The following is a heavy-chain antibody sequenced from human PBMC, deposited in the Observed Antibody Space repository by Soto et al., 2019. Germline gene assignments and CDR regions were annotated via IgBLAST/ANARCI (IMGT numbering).Heavy chain of an antibody. CDR3: ARAYLTGTTPPYNWFDR. J-gene: IGHJ5*02. V-gene: IGHV4-34*01. CDR1: GGSLGGYC. CDR2: VSHVDST. D-gene: IGHD1-7*01. Sequence: QVQLLQWGTGALKPSETLSLTCTVHGGSLGGYCWNWIRQSPGKALEWIGEVSHVDSTNYNPSLKGRATISLDTPKNQFSLKLTARTAADTAVYYCARAYLTGTTPPYNWFDRWGQGTLVTVS.